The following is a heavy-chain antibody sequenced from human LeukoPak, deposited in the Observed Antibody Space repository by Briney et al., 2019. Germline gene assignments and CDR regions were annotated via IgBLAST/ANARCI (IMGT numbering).Heavy chain of an antibody. Sequence: SETLSLTCTVSGGSISSGGYYWSWIRQHPGKGLEWIGYIYYSGSTYYNPSLKSRVTISVDTSKNQFSLKLSSVTAADTAVYYCAREKKVTGYYTFDYWGQGTLVTVSS. CDR1: GGSISSGGYY. V-gene: IGHV4-31*03. D-gene: IGHD3-9*01. CDR2: IYYSGST. CDR3: AREKKVTGYYTFDY. J-gene: IGHJ4*02.